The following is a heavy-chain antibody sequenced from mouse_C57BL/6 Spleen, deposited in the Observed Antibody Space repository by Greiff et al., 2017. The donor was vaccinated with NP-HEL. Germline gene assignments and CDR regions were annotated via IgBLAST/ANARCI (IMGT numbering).Heavy chain of an antibody. D-gene: IGHD2-4*01. CDR3: AREGDYDYDVEEFDY. CDR2: IYPRSGNT. Sequence: LEESGAELARPGASVKLSCKASGYTFTSYGISWVKQRTGQGLEWIGEIYPRSGNTYYNEKFKGKATLTADKSSSTAYMELRSLTSEDSAVYVCAREGDYDYDVEEFDYWGQGTTLTVSS. J-gene: IGHJ2*01. CDR1: GYTFTSYG. V-gene: IGHV1-81*01.